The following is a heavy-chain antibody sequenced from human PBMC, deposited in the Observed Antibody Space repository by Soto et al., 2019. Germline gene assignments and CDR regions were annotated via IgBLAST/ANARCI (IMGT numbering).Heavy chain of an antibody. CDR1: GGSFSGYY. Sequence: SETLSLTCAVYGGSFSGYYWSWIRQPPGKGLEWIGEINHSGSTNYNPSLKSRVTISVDTSKNQFSLKLSSVTAADTAVYYCARGLRMGYSLNRAQFTPNAQKRGWFDPWGQGTLVTVSS. J-gene: IGHJ5*02. CDR2: INHSGST. CDR3: ARGLRMGYSLNRAQFTPNAQKRGWFDP. V-gene: IGHV4-34*01. D-gene: IGHD3-16*01.